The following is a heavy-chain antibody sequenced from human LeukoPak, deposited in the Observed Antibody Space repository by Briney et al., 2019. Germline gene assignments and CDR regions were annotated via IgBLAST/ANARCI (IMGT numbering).Heavy chain of an antibody. CDR2: ISWNSGGI. CDR3: AKDKGYDFWSGYFDY. CDR1: GFTFDDYA. D-gene: IGHD3-3*01. Sequence: GRSLRLSCAASGFTFDDYAMHWVRQAPGKGLEWVSGISWNSGGIGYADSVKGRFTISRDNAKNSLYLQMNSLRAEDMALYYCAKDKGYDFWSGYFDYWGQGTLVTVSS. V-gene: IGHV3-9*03. J-gene: IGHJ4*02.